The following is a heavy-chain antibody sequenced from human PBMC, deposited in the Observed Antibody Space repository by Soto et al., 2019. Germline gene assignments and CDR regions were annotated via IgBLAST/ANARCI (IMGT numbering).Heavy chain of an antibody. CDR2: IYHSGYT. D-gene: IGHD1-7*01. J-gene: IGHJ5*02. Sequence: QLQLQESGPGLVKPSQTLSLTCAVSGGSISSGGYAWNWIRQPPGKGLEWIGYIYHSGYTSYNPSLKNQVTISVDKSNNQFSLQQSFVTAADTAVYYCARDSLTGNYFDPWGQGTLVTVSS. CDR1: GGSISSGGYA. CDR3: ARDSLTGNYFDP. V-gene: IGHV4-30-2*01.